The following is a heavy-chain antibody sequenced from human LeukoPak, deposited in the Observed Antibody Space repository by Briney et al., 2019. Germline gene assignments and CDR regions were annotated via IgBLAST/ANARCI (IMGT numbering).Heavy chain of an antibody. CDR3: ARSIADSFHFDY. CDR2: INPNSGGT. Sequence: ASVKVSCKASGYTFTGYYMHWVRQAPGQGLEWMGWINPNSGGTNYAQKFQGRVTMTRDTSISTAYMELSRLRSDDTAVYYCARSIADSFHFDYWGQGTLVTVSS. D-gene: IGHD5-18*01. CDR1: GYTFTGYY. V-gene: IGHV1-2*02. J-gene: IGHJ4*02.